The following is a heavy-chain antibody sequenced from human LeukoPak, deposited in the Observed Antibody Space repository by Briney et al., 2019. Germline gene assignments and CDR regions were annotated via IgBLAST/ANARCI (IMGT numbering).Heavy chain of an antibody. J-gene: IGHJ4*02. CDR2: TYYRRSKWYN. CDR1: GGSISSYY. CDR3: ARDLDGGWFDFDY. D-gene: IGHD6-19*01. Sequence: SETLSLTCTVSGGSISSYYWNWIRQSPSRGLEWLGRTYYRRSKWYNDYALSVKSRIIINPDTSKNQFSLQLNSVSPEDTAVYYCARDLDGGWFDFDYWGQGTLVTVSS. V-gene: IGHV6-1*01.